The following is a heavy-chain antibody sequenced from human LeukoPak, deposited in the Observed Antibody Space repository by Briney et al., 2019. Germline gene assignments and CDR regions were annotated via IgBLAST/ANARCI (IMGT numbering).Heavy chain of an antibody. V-gene: IGHV1-2*02. Sequence: ASVTVSCKASGYTFTGYYMHWVRQAPGQGLEWMGWINPNSGGTNYAQKFQGRVTMTRDTSISTAYMELGRLRSDDTAVYYCARALEWELNNWFDPWGQGTLVTVSS. D-gene: IGHD1-26*01. CDR1: GYTFTGYY. J-gene: IGHJ5*02. CDR3: ARALEWELNNWFDP. CDR2: INPNSGGT.